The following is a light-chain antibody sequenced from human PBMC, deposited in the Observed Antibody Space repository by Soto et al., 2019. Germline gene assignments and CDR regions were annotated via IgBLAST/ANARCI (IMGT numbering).Light chain of an antibody. CDR2: KVS. J-gene: IGKJ1*01. CDR3: MQGTYWPPWT. V-gene: IGKV2-30*02. CDR1: QSLVHSDGATY. Sequence: DVVMTQSPLSLPVTLGQPASISCRSSQSLVHSDGATYLNWFQQRPGQSPRRLIYKVSNRDSGVPDRFTGTESGTDFTLKISRVEAEDVGVYYCMQGTYWPPWTFGQGTKVEIK.